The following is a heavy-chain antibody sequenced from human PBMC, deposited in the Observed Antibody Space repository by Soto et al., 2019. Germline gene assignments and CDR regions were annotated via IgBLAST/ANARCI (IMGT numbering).Heavy chain of an antibody. CDR1: GYAFTTYH. Sequence: ASVKVSCKASGYAFTTYHMHWVRQAPGQGLEWMGMIDPSDGTTTYAQKLQGRGTMTRDTATSTVYMELSSLRSEHTAVYYCARDEGRDVQNDAFDIWGQGTMVTVSS. CDR2: IDPSDGTT. CDR3: ARDEGRDVQNDAFDI. J-gene: IGHJ3*02. V-gene: IGHV1-46*04.